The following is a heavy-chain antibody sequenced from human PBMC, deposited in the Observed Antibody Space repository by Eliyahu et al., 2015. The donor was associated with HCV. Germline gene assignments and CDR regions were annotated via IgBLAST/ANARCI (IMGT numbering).Heavy chain of an antibody. D-gene: IGHD5-12*01. CDR3: ARDGSGYGNYFAY. Sequence: EVQLVESGGGLVQPGGSLRLSCAASGFTFSSYWMHWVRQAPGKGLVWVSRIXGDGTSTSYADSVKGRFTISRDNAKNTLYLQMNSLRAEDTAVYYCARDGSGYGNYFAYWGQGTLVTVSS. J-gene: IGHJ4*02. CDR2: IXGDGTST. CDR1: GFTFSSYW. V-gene: IGHV3-74*01.